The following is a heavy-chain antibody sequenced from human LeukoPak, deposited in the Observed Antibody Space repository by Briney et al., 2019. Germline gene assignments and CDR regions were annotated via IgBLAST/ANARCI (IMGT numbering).Heavy chain of an antibody. V-gene: IGHV2-70*20. CDR3: ARTLYYYGSGSWFDP. D-gene: IGHD3-10*01. CDR1: GFSLSTSGMC. J-gene: IGHJ5*02. CDR2: IDWDDDK. Sequence: ESGPALVKPTQTLTLTCTFSGFSLSTSGMCVSWVRQPPGKALEWLALIDWDDDKYYSTSLKTRLTISKDTSKNQVVLTMTNMDPVDTATYYCARTLYYYGSGSWFDPWGQGTLVTVSS.